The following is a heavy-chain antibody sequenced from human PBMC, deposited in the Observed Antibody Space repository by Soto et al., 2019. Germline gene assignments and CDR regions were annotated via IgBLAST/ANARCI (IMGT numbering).Heavy chain of an antibody. Sequence: SETLSLSCTVSGGSISSYYWSWIRQPAGKGLEWIGRIYASGSTNYNPSLKSRVTMSVDTSNNQFSLKLTSVTAADTAVYYCARGTTGQDDYWGQGTLVTVSS. CDR2: IYASGST. CDR1: GGSISSYY. V-gene: IGHV4-4*07. D-gene: IGHD1-7*01. CDR3: ARGTTGQDDY. J-gene: IGHJ4*02.